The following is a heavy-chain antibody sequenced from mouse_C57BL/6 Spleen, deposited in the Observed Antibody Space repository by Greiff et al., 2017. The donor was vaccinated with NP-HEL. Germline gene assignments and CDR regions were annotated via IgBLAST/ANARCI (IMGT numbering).Heavy chain of an antibody. J-gene: IGHJ1*03. CDR1: GYTFTDYN. D-gene: IGHD2-1*01. Sequence: EVQLQESGPELVKPGASVKMSCKASGYTFTDYNMHWVKQSHGKSLEWIGYINPNNGGTSYNQKFKGKATLTVNKSSSTAYMELRSLTSEDSAVYYCAINGNYGYWYFDVWGTGTTVTVSS. V-gene: IGHV1-22*01. CDR3: AINGNYGYWYFDV. CDR2: INPNNGGT.